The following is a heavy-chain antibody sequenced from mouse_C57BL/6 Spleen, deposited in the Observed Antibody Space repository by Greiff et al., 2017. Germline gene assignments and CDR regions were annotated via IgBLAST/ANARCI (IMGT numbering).Heavy chain of an antibody. J-gene: IGHJ2*01. V-gene: IGHV1-81*01. D-gene: IGHD2-3*01. CDR1: GYTFTSYG. CDR3: ARLVYDGYYAIDY. CDR2: IYPRSGNT. Sequence: QVQLQQSGAELARPGASVKLSCKASGYTFTSYGISWVKQRTGQGLEWIGEIYPRSGNTYYNEKFKGKATLTADKSASTAYMELRSLTSEDSAVYFCARLVYDGYYAIDYWGQGTTLTVSS.